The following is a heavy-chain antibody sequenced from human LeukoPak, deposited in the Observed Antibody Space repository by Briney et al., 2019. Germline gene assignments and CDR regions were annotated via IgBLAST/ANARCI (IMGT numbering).Heavy chain of an antibody. CDR1: GFTFSSYA. Sequence: PGGSLRLSCAASGFTFSSYAMSCVLQAPGKGLEWFSAISGSGGSTYYADSVKGRFTISRDNSKNTLCLQMNSLRAEDTAVYYCAKDHESIAAAVLLSWGQGTLVTVSS. V-gene: IGHV3-23*01. CDR3: AKDHESIAAAVLLS. CDR2: ISGSGGST. J-gene: IGHJ5*02. D-gene: IGHD6-13*01.